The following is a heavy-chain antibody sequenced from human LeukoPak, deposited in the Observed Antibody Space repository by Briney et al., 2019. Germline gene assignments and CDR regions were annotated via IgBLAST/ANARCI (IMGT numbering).Heavy chain of an antibody. CDR1: GFTFSNYW. J-gene: IGHJ4*02. CDR3: AREKYSYGSFDY. D-gene: IGHD5-18*01. CDR2: INNDGSST. Sequence: GGSLRLSCAASGFTFSNYWMHWVRQAAGKGLVWVSRINNDGSSTRYADSVKGRFTISRDNAKNTLDLQMNSLRAEDTAVYYCAREKYSYGSFDYWGQRTLVTVSS. V-gene: IGHV3-74*01.